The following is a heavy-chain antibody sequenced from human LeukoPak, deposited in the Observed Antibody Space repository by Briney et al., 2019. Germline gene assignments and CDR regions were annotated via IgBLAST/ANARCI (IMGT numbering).Heavy chain of an antibody. Sequence: SETLSLTCAVYGGSFSGYYWSWIRPPPGKGLEWIGEINHSGSTNYNPSLKSRVTISVDTSKNQFSLKLSSVTAADTAVYYCARGGYPGWFDPWGQGTLVTVSS. CDR3: ARGGYPGWFDP. CDR2: INHSGST. V-gene: IGHV4-34*01. J-gene: IGHJ5*02. D-gene: IGHD5-18*01. CDR1: GGSFSGYY.